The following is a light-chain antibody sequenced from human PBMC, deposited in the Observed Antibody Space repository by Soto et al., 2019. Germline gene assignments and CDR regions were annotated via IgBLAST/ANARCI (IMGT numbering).Light chain of an antibody. CDR3: QQHSNWPLT. CDR1: QSVSSN. J-gene: IGKJ4*01. CDR2: DAS. V-gene: IGKV3-11*01. Sequence: EIVLIQSPATLFLSPGERATLSCRASQSVSSNLAWYQQNPGQAPRLLIFDASNRATGIPARFSGSGSGTDFTLTISSLEPEDFAVYYCQQHSNWPLTFGGGTKVEIK.